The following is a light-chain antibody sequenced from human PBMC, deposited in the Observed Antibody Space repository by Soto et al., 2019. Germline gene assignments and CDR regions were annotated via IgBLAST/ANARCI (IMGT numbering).Light chain of an antibody. CDR3: QQYNNWPPMST. CDR2: GTS. J-gene: IGKJ2*01. V-gene: IGKV3-15*01. Sequence: EIVMTQSPDTLSVSPGERATLSCRASQNVGRNVAWYQQRPGQAPRLLIHGTSTRAADIPARFSGSESGTEFTRTINSLQQEDYVSYYCQQYNNWPPMSTFGQGNKREMK. CDR1: QNVGRN.